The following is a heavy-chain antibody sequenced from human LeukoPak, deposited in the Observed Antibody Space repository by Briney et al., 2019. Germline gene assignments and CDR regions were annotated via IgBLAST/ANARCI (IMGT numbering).Heavy chain of an antibody. Sequence: GGSLGLSCAASGFTFKSYGMHWVRQAPGKGLEWVGFIRSDGSDKYYAGSVRGRFTISRDNSKSTLYLHMNSLRGEDTAVYFCARGELWFFDYWGQGTLVTVSS. CDR1: GFTFKSYG. D-gene: IGHD3-16*02. V-gene: IGHV3-30*02. CDR3: ARGELWFFDY. CDR2: IRSDGSDK. J-gene: IGHJ4*02.